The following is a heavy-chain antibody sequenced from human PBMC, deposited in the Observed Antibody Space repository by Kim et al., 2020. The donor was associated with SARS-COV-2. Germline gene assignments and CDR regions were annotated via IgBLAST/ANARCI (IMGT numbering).Heavy chain of an antibody. D-gene: IGHD1-26*01. CDR1: GYTFTGYY. Sequence: ASVKVSCKASGYTFTGYYMHWVRQAPGQGLEWMGWINPNSGGTNYAQKFQGRVTMTRDTSISTAYMELSRLRSDDTAVYYCARGIGGSGSYYRRAAFDIWGQGTMVTVSS. J-gene: IGHJ3*02. V-gene: IGHV1-2*02. CDR2: INPNSGGT. CDR3: ARGIGGSGSYYRRAAFDI.